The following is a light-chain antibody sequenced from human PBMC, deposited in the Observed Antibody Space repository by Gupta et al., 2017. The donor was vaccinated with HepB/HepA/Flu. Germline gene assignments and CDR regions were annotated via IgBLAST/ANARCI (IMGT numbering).Light chain of an antibody. V-gene: IGLV2-11*01. CDR2: DVI. CDR3: SSFPKNQVLL. Sequence: SGLTQPCPVFGSPGQSVTISCNGTSTDFGSGDSISWYAQSAGGSPRLLIYDVIKRAPGIPARFSASYSALSASLTISGLQPEDECDYFCSSFPKNQVLLFGSGTAVTVL. CDR1: STDFGSGDS. J-gene: IGLJ1*01.